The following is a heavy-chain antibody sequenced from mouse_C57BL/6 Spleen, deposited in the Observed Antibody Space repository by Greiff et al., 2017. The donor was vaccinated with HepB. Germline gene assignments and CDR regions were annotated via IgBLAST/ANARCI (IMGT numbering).Heavy chain of an antibody. D-gene: IGHD2-5*01. J-gene: IGHJ3*01. CDR2: INPSNGGT. Sequence: VQLQESGTELVKPGASVKLSCKASGYTFTSYWMHWVKQRPGQGLEWIGNINPSNGGTNYNEKFKSKATLTVDKSSSTAYMQLSSLTSEDSAVYCCARFGSNYLAWFAYWGQGTLVTVSA. CDR3: ARFGSNYLAWFAY. CDR1: GYTFTSYW. V-gene: IGHV1-53*01.